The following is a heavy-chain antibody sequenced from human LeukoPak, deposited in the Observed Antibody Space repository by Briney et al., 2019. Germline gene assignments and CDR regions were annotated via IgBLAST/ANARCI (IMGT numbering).Heavy chain of an antibody. D-gene: IGHD3-10*01. CDR2: IKPDGSQK. J-gene: IGHJ3*02. CDR1: GFNFRSYW. Sequence: GGSLRLSCVGSGFNFRSYWMSWVRQATGKGLEWVANIKPDGSQKYFVDSVRGRFTISRDNAKNSVYLQMTSLRAEDTALYYCVRDGMGGIKAFDIWGQGTMVTVSS. CDR3: VRDGMGGIKAFDI. V-gene: IGHV3-7*05.